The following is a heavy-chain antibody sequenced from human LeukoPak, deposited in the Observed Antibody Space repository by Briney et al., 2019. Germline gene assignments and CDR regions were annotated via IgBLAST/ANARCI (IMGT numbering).Heavy chain of an antibody. CDR2: INSNSGGT. Sequence: GASVKVSCKASGYTFTGDYIHWVRQAPGLGLEWMGWINSNSGGTNYAQKFQGRVTTTRDTSISTAYMELSRLRSDDTAMYFCARSPKYTNTWYIWWFDPWGQGTLVTVSS. CDR3: ARSPKYTNTWYIWWFDP. J-gene: IGHJ5*02. D-gene: IGHD6-13*01. V-gene: IGHV1-2*02. CDR1: GYTFTGDY.